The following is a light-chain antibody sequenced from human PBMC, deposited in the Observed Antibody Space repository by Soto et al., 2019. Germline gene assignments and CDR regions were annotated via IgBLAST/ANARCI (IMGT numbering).Light chain of an antibody. Sequence: QPELTQSPSASDSLGASVKLTCTLSSGHSSYAIAWHQQQPEKGPRYLMKLDSDGSHTKGDAIPDRFSGSSSGAERYLTISSLQSEDEADYYCQTWGTGIHVVFGGGTKVTVL. CDR1: SGHSSYA. J-gene: IGLJ2*01. V-gene: IGLV4-69*01. CDR3: QTWGTGIHVV. CDR2: LDSDGSH.